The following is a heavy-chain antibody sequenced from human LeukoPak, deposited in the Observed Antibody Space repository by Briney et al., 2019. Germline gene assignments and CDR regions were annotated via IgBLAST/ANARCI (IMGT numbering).Heavy chain of an antibody. Sequence: PSETLSLTCAVYGGSFSAYYWSWIPESPGKGLEWIAEINHRGDTNYNPSVKSRVSMSVDTSKNQFSLKVTSLTAADTAVYYCARGPTISETGYFDYWGQGTLVTVSS. CDR3: ARGPTISETGYFDY. CDR1: GGSFSAYY. J-gene: IGHJ4*03. D-gene: IGHD1-1*01. CDR2: INHRGDT. V-gene: IGHV4-34*01.